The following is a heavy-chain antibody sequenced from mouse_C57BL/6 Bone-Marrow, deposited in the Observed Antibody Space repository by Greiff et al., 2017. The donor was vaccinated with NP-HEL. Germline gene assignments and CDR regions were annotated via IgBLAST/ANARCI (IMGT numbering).Heavy chain of an antibody. CDR3: ARGAFYYGSSYVQFAY. Sequence: QVQLQQPGAELVKPGASVKLSCKASGYTFTSYWMQWVKPRPGQGLEWIGEIDPSDSYTNYIQKFKGKATLTVDTSSSTAYMQLSSLTSEDSAVYYCARGAFYYGSSYVQFAYWGQGTLVTVSA. J-gene: IGHJ3*01. CDR2: IDPSDSYT. CDR1: GYTFTSYW. V-gene: IGHV1-50*01. D-gene: IGHD1-1*01.